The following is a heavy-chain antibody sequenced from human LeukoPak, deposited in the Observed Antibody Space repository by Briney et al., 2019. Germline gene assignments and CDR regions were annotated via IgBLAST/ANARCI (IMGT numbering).Heavy chain of an antibody. V-gene: IGHV4-39*01. J-gene: IGHJ5*02. CDR1: GGSISGSSYY. D-gene: IGHD6-19*01. CDR3: ARRRAGRDWFDP. Sequence: PSETLSLTCTVSGGSISGSSYYWGWIRQPPGQGLEWIGSIYYSGNTYYNPSLKSRVTISVDTSKNQFSLKLSSVTATDTAVYYCARRRAGRDWFDPWGQGTLVTVSS. CDR2: IYYSGNT.